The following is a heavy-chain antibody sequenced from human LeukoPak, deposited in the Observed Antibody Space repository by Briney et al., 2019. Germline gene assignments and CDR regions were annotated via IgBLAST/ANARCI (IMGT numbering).Heavy chain of an antibody. CDR3: AKNYGDRGLLDY. Sequence: PGGSLRLSCAASGFTFSSYGMRWVRQAPGKGLEWVAFIRYDGSNKYYADSVKGRFTISRDNSKNTLYLQMNSLRAEDTAVYYCAKNYGDRGLLDYWGQGTLVTVSS. CDR2: IRYDGSNK. D-gene: IGHD4-17*01. CDR1: GFTFSSYG. J-gene: IGHJ4*02. V-gene: IGHV3-30*02.